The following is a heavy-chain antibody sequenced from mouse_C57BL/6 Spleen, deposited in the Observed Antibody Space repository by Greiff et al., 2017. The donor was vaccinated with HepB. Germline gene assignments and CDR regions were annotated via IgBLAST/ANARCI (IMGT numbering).Heavy chain of an antibody. CDR2: IHPNSGST. Sequence: QVQLQQPGAELVKPGASVKLSCKASGYTFTSYWMHWVKQRPGQGLEWIGMIHPNSGSTNYNEKFKSKATLTVDKSSSTAYMQLSSLTSEDSAVYYCAREIHYYGSSSLDYWGQGTTLTVSS. CDR3: AREIHYYGSSSLDY. J-gene: IGHJ2*01. CDR1: GYTFTSYW. V-gene: IGHV1-64*01. D-gene: IGHD1-1*01.